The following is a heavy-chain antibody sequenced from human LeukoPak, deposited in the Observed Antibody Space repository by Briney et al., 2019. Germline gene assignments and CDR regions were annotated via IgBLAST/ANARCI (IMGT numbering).Heavy chain of an antibody. J-gene: IGHJ5*02. Sequence: SETLPLTCAVYGGSFSGYYWSWIRQPPGKGLEWIGEINHSGSTNYNPSPKSRVTISVDTSKNQFSLKLSSVTAADTAVYYCARDDSSGWYAIPWGQGTLVTVSS. D-gene: IGHD6-19*01. CDR1: GGSFSGYY. CDR2: INHSGST. V-gene: IGHV4-34*01. CDR3: ARDDSSGWYAIP.